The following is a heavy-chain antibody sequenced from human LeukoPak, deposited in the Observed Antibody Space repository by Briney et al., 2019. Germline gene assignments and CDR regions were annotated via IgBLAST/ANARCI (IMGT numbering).Heavy chain of an antibody. J-gene: IGHJ4*02. D-gene: IGHD2-2*03. CDR1: GGSISSYY. CDR2: IYYSGST. V-gene: IGHV4-39*01. CDR3: ARHLGVDIVVVPAATGRGAYFDY. Sequence: SETLSLTCTVSGGSISSYYWGWIRQPPGKGLEWIGSIYYSGSTYYNPSLKSRVTISVDTSKNQFSLKLSSVTAADTAVYYCARHLGVDIVVVPAATGRGAYFDYWGQGTLVTVSS.